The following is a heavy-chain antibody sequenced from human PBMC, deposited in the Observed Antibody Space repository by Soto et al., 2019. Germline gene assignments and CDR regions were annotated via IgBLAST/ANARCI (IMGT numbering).Heavy chain of an antibody. D-gene: IGHD1-26*01. CDR1: GYTFTSYG. Sequence: QVQLVQSGAEVKKPGATVKVSCKASGYTFTSYGISWVRQAPGQGLGWMGWISGYNGNTTYTQKLKDRVTMTTDTSTCTAYMELRSLRSDDTAVYYCASDLGGQIVDYWGQGTLVTVSS. CDR3: ASDLGGQIVDY. V-gene: IGHV1-18*01. CDR2: ISGYNGNT. J-gene: IGHJ4*02.